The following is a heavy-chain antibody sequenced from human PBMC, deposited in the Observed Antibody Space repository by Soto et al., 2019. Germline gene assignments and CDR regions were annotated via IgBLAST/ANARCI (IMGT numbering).Heavy chain of an antibody. Sequence: EVQLVESGGGLVKPGGSLRLSCAASGFTFSSDSMGWVRQAPGKGLEWVASISSSGSFVNYADSVNGRFTISRDNAKNSLYLQKWSLKDEDTAVYYCARDPPSGTTLDWFDYGGQGTLGTVSS. J-gene: IGHJ5*01. CDR1: GFTFSSDS. CDR3: ARDPPSGTTLDWFDY. CDR2: ISSSGSFV. D-gene: IGHD1-7*01. V-gene: IGHV3-21*01.